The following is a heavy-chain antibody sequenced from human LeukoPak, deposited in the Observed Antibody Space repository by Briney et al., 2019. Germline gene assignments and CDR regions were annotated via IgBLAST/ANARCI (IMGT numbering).Heavy chain of an antibody. CDR2: IKSKTDGGTT. V-gene: IGHV3-15*01. J-gene: IGHJ4*02. CDR3: TTYYDSSGYSHDY. CDR1: GFTFSNAW. Sequence: SGGSLRLSCAASGFTFSNAWMSWVRQAPGKGLEWVGRIKSKTDGGTTDYAAPVKGRFTISRDDTKNTLYLQMHSLKTEDTAVYYCTTYYDSSGYSHDYWGQGTLVTVSS. D-gene: IGHD3-22*01.